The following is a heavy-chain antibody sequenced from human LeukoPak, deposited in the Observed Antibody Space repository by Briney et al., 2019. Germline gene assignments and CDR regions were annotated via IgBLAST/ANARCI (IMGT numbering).Heavy chain of an antibody. Sequence: GGSLRLSCAASGFTFSSYSMNWVRQAPGKGLEWVSSISSSSSYIYYADSVKGRFTISRDSAKNSLYLQMNSLTVEDTAVYYCARSQSSSPIDYWGQGTLVTVSS. CDR3: ARSQSSSPIDY. D-gene: IGHD6-13*01. CDR2: ISSSSSYI. J-gene: IGHJ4*02. V-gene: IGHV3-21*01. CDR1: GFTFSSYS.